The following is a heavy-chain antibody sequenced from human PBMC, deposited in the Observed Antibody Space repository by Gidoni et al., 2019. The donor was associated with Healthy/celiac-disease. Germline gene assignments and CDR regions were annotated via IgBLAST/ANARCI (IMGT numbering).Heavy chain of an antibody. Sequence: EVQLVESGGGLVQPGGSLRLSCAASGFTVSSNYMCWVRQAPGKGLEWVSVIYSGGSTYYADSVKGRFTISRDNSKNTLYLQMNSLRAEDTAVYYCARDENSSGWYDAFDIWGQGTMVTVSS. V-gene: IGHV3-66*02. CDR2: IYSGGST. CDR3: ARDENSSGWYDAFDI. D-gene: IGHD6-19*01. J-gene: IGHJ3*02. CDR1: GFTVSSNY.